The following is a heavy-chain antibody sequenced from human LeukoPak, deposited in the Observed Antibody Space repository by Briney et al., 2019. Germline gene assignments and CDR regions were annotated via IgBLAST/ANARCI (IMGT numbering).Heavy chain of an antibody. CDR3: ARDNSYYDFWSGYYFDY. CDR2: ISYDGSNK. D-gene: IGHD3-3*01. CDR1: GFTFSSYA. J-gene: IGHJ4*02. V-gene: IGHV3-30*04. Sequence: GGSLRLSCAASGFTFSSYAMHWVRQAPGKGLEWVAVISYDGSNKYYADSVKGRFTISRDNSKNTLYLQMNSLRAEDTAVYYCARDNSYYDFWSGYYFDYWGQGTLVTVSS.